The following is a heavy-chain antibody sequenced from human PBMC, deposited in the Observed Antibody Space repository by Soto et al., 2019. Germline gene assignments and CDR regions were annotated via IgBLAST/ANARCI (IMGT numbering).Heavy chain of an antibody. CDR3: ARAKTTYYDYIWGSTYWFDP. CDR1: GGSISSSSYY. J-gene: IGHJ5*02. Sequence: SETLSLTCTVSGGSISSSSYYWGWIRQPPGKGLEWIGSIYYSGSTYYNPSLKSRVTISVDTSKNQFSLKLSSVTAADTAVYYCARAKTTYYDYIWGSTYWFDPWGQGTLVTVSS. CDR2: IYYSGST. V-gene: IGHV4-39*01. D-gene: IGHD3-16*01.